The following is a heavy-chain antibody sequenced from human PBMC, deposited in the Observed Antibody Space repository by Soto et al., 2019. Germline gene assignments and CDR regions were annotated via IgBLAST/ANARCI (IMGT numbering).Heavy chain of an antibody. CDR3: ARVRVPIVGATAPYYYYGMDV. D-gene: IGHD1-26*01. CDR2: IYYSGST. J-gene: IGHJ6*02. Sequence: PSETLSLTCTVSGVSISSYYWSWIRQPPGKGLEWIGYIYYSGSTNYNPSLKSRVTISVDTSKNQFSLKLSSVTAADTAVYYCARVRVPIVGATAPYYYYGMDVWGQGTTVTVSS. V-gene: IGHV4-59*01. CDR1: GVSISSYY.